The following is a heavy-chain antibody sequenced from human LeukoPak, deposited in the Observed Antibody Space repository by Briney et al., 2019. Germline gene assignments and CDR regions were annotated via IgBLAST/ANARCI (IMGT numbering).Heavy chain of an antibody. CDR2: IKQDGSEK. J-gene: IGHJ3*02. D-gene: IGHD3-22*01. CDR1: GFTFSSYW. V-gene: IGHV3-7*01. CDR3: AKGRYRGYYDSSGLDAFDI. Sequence: GGSLRLSCAASGFTFSSYWMSWVRQAPGKGLEWVANIKQDGSEKYYVDSVKGRFTISRDNAKNSLYLQMNSLRAEDTAVYYCAKGRYRGYYDSSGLDAFDIWGQGTMVTVSS.